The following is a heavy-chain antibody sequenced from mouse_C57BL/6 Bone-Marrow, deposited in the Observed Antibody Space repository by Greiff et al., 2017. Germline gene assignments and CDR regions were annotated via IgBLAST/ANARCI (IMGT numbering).Heavy chain of an antibody. CDR1: GISITTGNYR. D-gene: IGHD2-4*01. CDR2: IYYSGTI. J-gene: IGHJ2*01. Sequence: VQLQQSGPGLVKPSQTVFLTCTVTGISITTGNYRWSWIRQFPGNKLEWIGYIYYSGTITYNPSLTSRTTITRDTPKNQFFLEMNSLTAEDTATYYCARDDYDYDGLDYWGQGTTLTVSS. V-gene: IGHV3-5*01. CDR3: ARDDYDYDGLDY.